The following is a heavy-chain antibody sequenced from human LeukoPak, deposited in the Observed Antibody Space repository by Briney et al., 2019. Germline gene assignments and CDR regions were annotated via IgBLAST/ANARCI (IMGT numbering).Heavy chain of an antibody. CDR1: GGSISSYY. CDR3: ARDLALTTLSTYYYYYGMDV. Sequence: SETLSLTCTVSGGSISSYYWSWIRQPPGKGLEWIGYIYYSGSTYYNPSLKSRVTISVDTSKNQFSLKLSSVTAADTAVYYCARDLALTTLSTYYYYYGMDVWGQGTTVTVSS. J-gene: IGHJ6*02. V-gene: IGHV4-30-4*01. CDR2: IYYSGST. D-gene: IGHD4-4*01.